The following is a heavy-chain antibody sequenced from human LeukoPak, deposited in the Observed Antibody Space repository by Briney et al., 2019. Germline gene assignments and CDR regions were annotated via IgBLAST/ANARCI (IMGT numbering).Heavy chain of an antibody. V-gene: IGHV2-70*11. J-gene: IGHJ4*02. CDR2: IDWDDDK. CDR3: ARIVRYYDFWSGYHTYYFDY. Sequence: ESGPTLVNPTPTLTLTCTFSGFSLSTSGMCVSWIRQPPGKALEWLARIDWDDDKYYSTSLKTRLTISKDTSKNQVVLTMTNMDPVDTATYYCARIVRYYDFWSGYHTYYFDYWGQGTLVTVSS. D-gene: IGHD3-3*01. CDR1: GFSLSTSGMC.